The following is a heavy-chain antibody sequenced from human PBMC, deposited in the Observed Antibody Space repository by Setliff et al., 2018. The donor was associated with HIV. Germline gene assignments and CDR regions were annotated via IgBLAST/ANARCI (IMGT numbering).Heavy chain of an antibody. CDR2: IYYTGTT. D-gene: IGHD6-19*01. V-gene: IGHV4-59*08. CDR1: GGSISNHF. Sequence: PSETLSLTCTVPGGSISNHFWSWIRQPPGKGLEWIGHIYYTGTTNYNTSLKSRVTISIDTSKSQFSLRQSSVTAADTALYYCARHLESSGLHGRVFDLWGPGSQVTVSS. CDR3: ARHLESSGLHGRVFDL. J-gene: IGHJ4*02.